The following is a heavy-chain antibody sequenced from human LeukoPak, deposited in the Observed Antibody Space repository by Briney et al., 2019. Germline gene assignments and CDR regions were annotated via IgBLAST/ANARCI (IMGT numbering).Heavy chain of an antibody. CDR2: IYYGGNT. J-gene: IGHJ4*02. D-gene: IGHD3-22*01. V-gene: IGHV4-30-4*01. Sequence: SETLSLTCTVSGGSISSGDHYWSWIRQPPGKGLEWIGYIYYGGNTYYNPSLKSRVTISVDTSKNQLSLKLSSVTAADTAVYYCARVPANYYDSSGYYYYFDSWGQGTLVTVSS. CDR3: ARVPANYYDSSGYYYYFDS. CDR1: GGSISSGDHY.